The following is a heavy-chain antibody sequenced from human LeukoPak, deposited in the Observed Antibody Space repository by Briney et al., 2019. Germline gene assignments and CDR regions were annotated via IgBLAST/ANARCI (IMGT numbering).Heavy chain of an antibody. D-gene: IGHD3-10*01. J-gene: IGHJ4*02. CDR3: ARYDGSAGDY. Sequence: SETLSLTCTVPGGSISSYYWTWIRQPPGKGLEWVGYIYKNGDTNYNPSLTSRVTMSIDTSKKQFSLKLRSVTAADTAFYYCARYDGSAGDYWGQGILVTVSS. CDR2: IYKNGDT. CDR1: GGSISSYY. V-gene: IGHV4-59*01.